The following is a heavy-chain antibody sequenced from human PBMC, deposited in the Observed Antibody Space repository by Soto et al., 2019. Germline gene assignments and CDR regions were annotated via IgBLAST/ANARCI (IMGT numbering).Heavy chain of an antibody. CDR2: VYYSGST. Sequence: QVQLQESGPGLVKPSETLALTCTVSGASMRDFFWNWIRQAPGKGLEWLGDVYYSGSTNYNPSLKTRINISIDSSKRQFSLTITSMTPADTAVYYCAKEVEGGNYGLEIWGRGIRVTVAS. CDR1: GASMRDFF. J-gene: IGHJ4*02. CDR3: AKEVEGGNYGLEI. D-gene: IGHD4-17*01. V-gene: IGHV4-59*01.